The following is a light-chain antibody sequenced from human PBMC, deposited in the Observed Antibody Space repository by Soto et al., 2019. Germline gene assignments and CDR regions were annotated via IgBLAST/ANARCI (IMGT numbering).Light chain of an antibody. CDR1: QSVSSY. J-gene: IGKJ1*01. V-gene: IGKV3-20*01. Sequence: EIVMTQSPGTLSVSPGERATLSCRASQSVSSYLAWYQQKPGQAPRLLIYDASNRATGIPARFSGSGSGTDFTLTISRLEPEDSAVYYCQQYGSSPTWTFGQGTKVDIK. CDR2: DAS. CDR3: QQYGSSPTWT.